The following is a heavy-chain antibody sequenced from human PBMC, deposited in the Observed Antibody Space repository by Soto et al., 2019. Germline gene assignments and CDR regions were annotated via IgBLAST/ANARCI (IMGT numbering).Heavy chain of an antibody. J-gene: IGHJ2*01. CDR1: GGSISSGGYY. CDR2: IYYSGST. D-gene: IGHD3-3*01. V-gene: IGHV4-31*03. Sequence: QVQLQESGPGLVKPSQTLSLTCTVSGGSISSGGYYWSWIRQHPGKGLEWIGYIYYSGSTYYNPSLKLRVTISVDTSKNQFSLKLSSVTAAYTAVYYCARDHAVWRSVFDLWGRGTLVTVSS. CDR3: ARDHAVWRSVFDL.